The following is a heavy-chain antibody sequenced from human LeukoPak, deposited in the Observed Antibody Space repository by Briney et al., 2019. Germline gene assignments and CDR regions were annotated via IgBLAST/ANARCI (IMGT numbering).Heavy chain of an antibody. CDR3: ARGTRWLRFDY. J-gene: IGHJ4*02. V-gene: IGHV4-34*01. CDR1: GGSFSGYY. CDR2: INHSGST. D-gene: IGHD5-12*01. Sequence: SETLSLTCAVYGGSFSGYYWSWIRQPPGKGLEWIGEINHSGSTNYNPSLKSRVTISVDTSKNQFSLKLGSVTAADTAVYYCARGTRWLRFDYWGQGTLVTVSS.